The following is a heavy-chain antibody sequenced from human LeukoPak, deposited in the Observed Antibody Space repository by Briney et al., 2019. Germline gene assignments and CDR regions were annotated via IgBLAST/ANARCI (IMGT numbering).Heavy chain of an antibody. V-gene: IGHV4-59*01. Sequence: SETLSLTCTVSGGSISSYYWSWIRQPPGKGLEWIGYIYDSGSTNYNPSLKSRVTISVDTSKNQFSLKLSSVTAADTAVYYCARGGSGYDSFYYYGMDVWGQGTTVTISS. CDR3: ARGGSGYDSFYYYGMDV. D-gene: IGHD5-12*01. CDR2: IYDSGST. J-gene: IGHJ6*02. CDR1: GGSISSYY.